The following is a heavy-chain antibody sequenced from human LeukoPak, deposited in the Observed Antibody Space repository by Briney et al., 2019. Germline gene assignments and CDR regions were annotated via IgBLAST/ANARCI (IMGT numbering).Heavy chain of an antibody. Sequence: SETLSLTCTVSGGSISSYYWSWIRQPPGKGLEWIGYIYYSGSTNYNPSLKSRVTISVDTSKNQFSLKLSSVTAADTAVYYCARGGHSSSWYGFDPWGQGTLVTVSS. J-gene: IGHJ5*02. V-gene: IGHV4-59*01. D-gene: IGHD6-13*01. CDR3: ARGGHSSSWYGFDP. CDR2: IYYSGST. CDR1: GGSISSYY.